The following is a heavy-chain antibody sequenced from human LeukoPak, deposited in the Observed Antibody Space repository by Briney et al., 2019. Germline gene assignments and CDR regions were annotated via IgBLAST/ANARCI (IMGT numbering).Heavy chain of an antibody. J-gene: IGHJ4*02. CDR1: GYTFTSYY. V-gene: IGHV1-46*01. D-gene: IGHD2-8*01. CDR3: ARGGGSKTNAYVY. Sequence: ASVKVSFKASGYTFTSYYIHWVRQAPGQGLEWMGIINPSGGSTSYTQKFQGRVTMNRDTATSTVYMELSSLRPEDTAVYYCARGGGSKTNAYVYWGQGTLVTVSS. CDR2: INPSGGST.